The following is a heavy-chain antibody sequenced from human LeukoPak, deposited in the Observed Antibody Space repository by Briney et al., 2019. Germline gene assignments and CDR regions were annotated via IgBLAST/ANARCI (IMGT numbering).Heavy chain of an antibody. CDR3: ARGGYCSSTSCYVNYYYGMGV. D-gene: IGHD2-2*01. V-gene: IGHV3-21*01. CDR1: GFTFSSYS. J-gene: IGHJ6*04. Sequence: GGSLRLSCAASGFTFSSYSMNWVRQAPGKGLEWVSSISSSSSYIYYADSVKGRFTISRDNAKNSLYLQMNSLRAEDTAVYYCARGGYCSSTSCYVNYYYGMGVWGKGTTVTVSS. CDR2: ISSSSSYI.